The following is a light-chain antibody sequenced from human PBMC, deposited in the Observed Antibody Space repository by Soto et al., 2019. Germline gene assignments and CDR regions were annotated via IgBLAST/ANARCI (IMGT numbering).Light chain of an antibody. CDR2: AAS. CDR3: QQSYSTPRT. J-gene: IGKJ1*01. V-gene: IGKV1-39*01. CDR1: QSISTY. Sequence: GDRVTITCRASQSISTYLNWYQQKPGKAPKLLIYAASSLQSGVPSRFSGSGSGTDFTLTISSLQPEDFATYYCQQSYSTPRTFGQGTKVEIK.